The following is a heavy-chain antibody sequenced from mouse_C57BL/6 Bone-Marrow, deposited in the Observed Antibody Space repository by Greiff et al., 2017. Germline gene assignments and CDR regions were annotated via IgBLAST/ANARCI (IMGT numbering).Heavy chain of an antibody. Sequence: QVQLQQSGAELVKPGASVKMSCKASGYTFTTYPIEWMKQTHGKSLEWIGNFHPYNDDTKYNEKFKGKATLTVEKSSSTVYLELSRLTSDDSAVYYCAMGTTVVAHWYFDVWGTGTTVTVSS. V-gene: IGHV1-47*01. CDR3: AMGTTVVAHWYFDV. CDR2: FHPYNDDT. D-gene: IGHD1-1*01. J-gene: IGHJ1*03. CDR1: GYTFTTYP.